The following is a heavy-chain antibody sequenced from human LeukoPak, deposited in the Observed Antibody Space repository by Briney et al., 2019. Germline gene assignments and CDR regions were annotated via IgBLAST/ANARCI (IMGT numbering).Heavy chain of an antibody. CDR3: ARAPYYYDSNQERSDAFDI. CDR2: INPSGGST. Sequence: ASVKVSCKASGYTFTSYYMHWVRQAPGQGLEWMGIINPSGGSTSYAQKFQGRVTMTRDMSTSTVYMELSSLRSEDTAVYYCARAPYYYDSNQERSDAFDIWGQGTMVTVSS. CDR1: GYTFTSYY. V-gene: IGHV1-46*01. J-gene: IGHJ3*02. D-gene: IGHD3-22*01.